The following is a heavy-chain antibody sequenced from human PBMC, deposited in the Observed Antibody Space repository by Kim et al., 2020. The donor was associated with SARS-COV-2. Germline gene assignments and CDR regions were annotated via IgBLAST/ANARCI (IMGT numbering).Heavy chain of an antibody. V-gene: IGHV3-64D*09. D-gene: IGHD3-22*01. CDR1: GFTFSSYA. CDR3: VKDEGYDSSGYYYFDY. CDR2: ISSNGGST. J-gene: IGHJ4*02. Sequence: GGSLRLSCSASGFTFSSYAMHWVRQAPGKGLEYVSAISSNGGSTYYADSVKGRFTISRDNSKNTLYLQMSSLRAEDTAVYYCVKDEGYDSSGYYYFDYWGQGTLVTVSS.